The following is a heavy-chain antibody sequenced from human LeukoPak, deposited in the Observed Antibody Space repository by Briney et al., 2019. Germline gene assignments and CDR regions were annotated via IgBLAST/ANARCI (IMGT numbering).Heavy chain of an antibody. J-gene: IGHJ3*02. V-gene: IGHV3-30*02. CDR3: AKDPPLYNWNDEPGAFDI. CDR1: GLTVSSNY. CDR2: IRYDGSNK. D-gene: IGHD1-1*01. Sequence: GGSLRLSCAASGLTVSSNYMTWVRQAPGKGLEWVAFIRYDGSNKYYADSVKGRFTISRDNSKNTLYLQMNSLRAEDTAVYYCAKDPPLYNWNDEPGAFDIWGQGTMVTVSS.